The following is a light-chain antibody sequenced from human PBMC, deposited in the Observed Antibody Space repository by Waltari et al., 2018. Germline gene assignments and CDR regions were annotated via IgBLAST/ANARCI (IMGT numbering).Light chain of an antibody. Sequence: SYELTQPSSVSLSPGQTANITCSGNVLAKKYGRWLQQKPGQAPMLLIYRDNARPSGIPGRLSGSSSGTTVTLTISGAHVEDEADYYCYSVSANSWVFGGGTRLTVL. CDR1: VLAKKY. J-gene: IGLJ3*02. CDR2: RDN. V-gene: IGLV3-27*01. CDR3: YSVSANSWV.